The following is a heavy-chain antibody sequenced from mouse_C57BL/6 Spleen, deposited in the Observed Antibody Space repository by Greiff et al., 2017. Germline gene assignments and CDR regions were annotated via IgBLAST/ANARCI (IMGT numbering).Heavy chain of an antibody. CDR3: AREGGYDGYYGEFAY. V-gene: IGHV1-54*01. CDR2: INPGSGGT. D-gene: IGHD2-3*01. J-gene: IGHJ3*01. Sequence: QVQLKESGAELVRPGTSVKVSCKASGYAFTNYLIEWVKQRPGQGLEWIGVINPGSGGTNYNEKFKGKATLTADKSSSTAYMQLSSLTSEDSAVYFCAREGGYDGYYGEFAYWGQGTLVTVSA. CDR1: GYAFTNYL.